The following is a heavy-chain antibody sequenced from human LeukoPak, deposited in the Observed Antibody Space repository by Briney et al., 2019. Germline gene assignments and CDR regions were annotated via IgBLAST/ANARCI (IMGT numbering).Heavy chain of an antibody. J-gene: IGHJ5*02. D-gene: IGHD3-22*01. CDR2: IYYSGST. Sequence: SETLSLTCTVSGGSISSSSYYWGWIRQPPGKGLEWIGSIYYSGSTYYNPSLKSRVTISVDMSKNQFSLKLSSVTAADTAVYYCVRTDYYDSSGYLINWFDTWGQGTLVTVSS. CDR1: GGSISSSSYY. V-gene: IGHV4-39*01. CDR3: VRTDYYDSSGYLINWFDT.